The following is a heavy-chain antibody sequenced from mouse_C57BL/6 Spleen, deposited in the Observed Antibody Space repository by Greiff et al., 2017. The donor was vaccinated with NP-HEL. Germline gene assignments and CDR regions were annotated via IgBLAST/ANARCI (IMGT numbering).Heavy chain of an antibody. D-gene: IGHD1-1*01. Sequence: QVQLQQSGTELVKPGASVKLSCKASGYTFTSYWMHWVKQRPGQGLEWIGNINPSNGGTNYNEKFKSKATLTVDKSSSTAYMQLSSLTSEDSAVYYCARNPYYYGRPLDYWGQGTTLTVSS. J-gene: IGHJ2*01. CDR3: ARNPYYYGRPLDY. CDR1: GYTFTSYW. CDR2: INPSNGGT. V-gene: IGHV1-53*01.